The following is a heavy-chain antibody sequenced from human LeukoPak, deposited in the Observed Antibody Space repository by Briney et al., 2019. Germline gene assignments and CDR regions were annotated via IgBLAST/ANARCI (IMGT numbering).Heavy chain of an antibody. D-gene: IGHD3-22*01. CDR2: FDPEDVET. CDR3: ATAIVSTYYYDSSGYSPFDY. Sequence: ASVKVSCKVSGYTLTELSMHWVRQAPGKGLEWMGGFDPEDVETIYAQKFQGRVTMTEDTSTDTAYMELSSLRSEDTAVYYCATAIVSTYYYDSSGYSPFDYWGQGTLVTVSS. J-gene: IGHJ4*02. V-gene: IGHV1-24*01. CDR1: GYTLTELS.